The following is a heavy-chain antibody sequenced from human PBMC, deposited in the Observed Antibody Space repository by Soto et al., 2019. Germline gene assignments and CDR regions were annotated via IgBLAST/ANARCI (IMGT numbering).Heavy chain of an antibody. CDR3: TTNYGSGSAHFDH. D-gene: IGHD3-10*01. V-gene: IGHV1-69*02. Sequence: QVQLVQSGAEVKKPGSSVKVSCTASGGTFNFYSISWVRQAPGQGLEWVGRVIPMVGMSEYAQKFQGRVTITEDKSTSTAYMNLRPLRSEATAVYYCTTNYGSGSAHFDHWGQGTLVTVSS. J-gene: IGHJ4*02. CDR2: VIPMVGMS. CDR1: GGTFNFYS.